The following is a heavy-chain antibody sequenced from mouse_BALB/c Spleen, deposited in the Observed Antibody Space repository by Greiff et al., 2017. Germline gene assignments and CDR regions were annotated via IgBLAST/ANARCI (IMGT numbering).Heavy chain of an antibody. Sequence: VQLQQSGPGLVQPSQSLSITCTVSGFSLTSYGVHWVRQSPGKGLEWLGVIWSGGSTDYNAAFISRLSISKDNSKSQVFFKMNSLQADDTAIYYCARKNPIYYAMDYWGQGTSVTVSS. CDR2: IWSGGST. J-gene: IGHJ4*01. V-gene: IGHV2-4-1*01. CDR1: GFSLTSYG. CDR3: ARKNPIYYAMDY.